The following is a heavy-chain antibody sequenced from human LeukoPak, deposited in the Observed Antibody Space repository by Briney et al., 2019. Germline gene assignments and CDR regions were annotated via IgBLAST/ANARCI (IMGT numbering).Heavy chain of an antibody. CDR1: GFTFSSYG. Sequence: PGGSLRLSCAASGFTFSSYGMPWVRQAPGKGLEWVAVISYDGSNKYYADSVKGRFTISRDNSKNTLYLQMNSLRAEDTAVYYCANKLGYSSSWWGQGTLVTVSS. D-gene: IGHD6-13*01. V-gene: IGHV3-30*18. CDR2: ISYDGSNK. J-gene: IGHJ4*02. CDR3: ANKLGYSSSW.